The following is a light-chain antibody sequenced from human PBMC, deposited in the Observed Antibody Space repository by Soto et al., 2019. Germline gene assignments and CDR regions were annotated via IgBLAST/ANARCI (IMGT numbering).Light chain of an antibody. CDR3: QHYDTSLST. V-gene: IGKV3-20*01. J-gene: IGKJ4*01. Sequence: EIVMTQSPGTLSLSPGETATLSCRASQSVSSNYVAWFHQKPGQAPRLLIYGASSRATGVPDRFSASGSGTDFTLTISRLEPEDFAVYYCQHYDTSLSTFGGGTTVDI. CDR2: GAS. CDR1: QSVSSNY.